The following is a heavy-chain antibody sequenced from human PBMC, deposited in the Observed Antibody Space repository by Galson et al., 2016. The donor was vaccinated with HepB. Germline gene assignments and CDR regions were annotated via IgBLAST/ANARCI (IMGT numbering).Heavy chain of an antibody. Sequence: ETLSLTCTVSGGSISSYYWSWIRQPPGKGLEWVASIKKDRRDKYYVGSVKGRFTISRDNAKNSLYLQMYSLTAEDTAVYYCTYGHYGTWGQGTLVTVSS. J-gene: IGHJ5*02. D-gene: IGHD3-10*01. CDR3: TYGHYGT. V-gene: IGHV3-7*01. CDR2: IKKDRRDK. CDR1: GGSISSYY.